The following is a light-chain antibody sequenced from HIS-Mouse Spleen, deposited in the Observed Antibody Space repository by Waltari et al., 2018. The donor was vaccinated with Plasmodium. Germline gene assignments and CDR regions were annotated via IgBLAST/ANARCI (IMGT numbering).Light chain of an antibody. CDR3: CSYAGSSTWV. CDR1: SSYVCSYNL. J-gene: IGLJ3*02. CDR2: EGS. Sequence: QSALTQPASVSGSPGQSITISCTGTSSYVCSYNLVSWYQQHPGKAPKLMIYEGSKRPSGVSNRFSGSKSGNTASLTISGLQAEDEADYYCCSYAGSSTWVFGGGTKLTVL. V-gene: IGLV2-23*01.